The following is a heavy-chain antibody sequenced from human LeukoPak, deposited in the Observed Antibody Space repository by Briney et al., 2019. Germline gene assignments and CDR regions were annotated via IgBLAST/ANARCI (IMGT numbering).Heavy chain of an antibody. D-gene: IGHD4-17*01. CDR2: ISPDDSDT. Sequence: GESLKISCKGSGYTFTTYWIGWVRQMPGKGLEWMGIISPDDSDTRYSPSFQGQVTTSVDKSISTAYLKWSSLKASDTAMYYCARQTYGDYVNGVDYWGQGTLVTVSS. J-gene: IGHJ4*02. CDR3: ARQTYGDYVNGVDY. V-gene: IGHV5-51*01. CDR1: GYTFTTYW.